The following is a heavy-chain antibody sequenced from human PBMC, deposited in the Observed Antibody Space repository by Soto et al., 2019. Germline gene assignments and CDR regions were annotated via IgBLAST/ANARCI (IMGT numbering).Heavy chain of an antibody. D-gene: IGHD3-10*01. Sequence: GGSLRLSCAASGFTFSNYAMTWVRQAPGKGLEWVSSLSGPGTSTYYADSAKGRFTISRDNSMNTLFLQMNSLRAEDTAVYYCAKSIAGRWLQPDCWGQGTLVTVSS. CDR1: GFTFSNYA. CDR2: LSGPGTST. J-gene: IGHJ4*02. CDR3: AKSIAGRWLQPDC. V-gene: IGHV3-23*01.